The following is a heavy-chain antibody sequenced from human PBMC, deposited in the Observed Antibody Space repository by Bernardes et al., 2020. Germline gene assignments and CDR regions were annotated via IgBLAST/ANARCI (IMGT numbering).Heavy chain of an antibody. CDR3: ATCLGAMGWFDP. CDR2: FDPEDGET. Sequence: ASVKVSCKVSGYTLTELSMHWVRQAPGKGLEWMGGFDPEDGETIYAQKFQGRVTMTEDTSTDTAYMELSSLRSEDTAVYYCATCLGAMGWFDPWGQGTLVTVSS. V-gene: IGHV1-24*01. D-gene: IGHD1-26*01. CDR1: GYTLTELS. J-gene: IGHJ5*02.